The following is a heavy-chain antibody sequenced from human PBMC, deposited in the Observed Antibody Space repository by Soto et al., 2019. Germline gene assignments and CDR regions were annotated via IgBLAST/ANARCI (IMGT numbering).Heavy chain of an antibody. V-gene: IGHV3-30*18. D-gene: IGHD2-21*02. CDR3: AKDSTVVVTAIGSWYFDL. CDR1: GFTFSSYG. Sequence: QVQLVESGGGVVQPGRSLRLSCAASGFTFSSYGMHWVRQAPGKGLEWVAVISYDGSNKYYADSVKCRFTISRDNSKYTLYLQKNSLRAEDTAVYYCAKDSTVVVTAIGSWYFDLWGRGTLVTVSS. CDR2: ISYDGSNK. J-gene: IGHJ2*01.